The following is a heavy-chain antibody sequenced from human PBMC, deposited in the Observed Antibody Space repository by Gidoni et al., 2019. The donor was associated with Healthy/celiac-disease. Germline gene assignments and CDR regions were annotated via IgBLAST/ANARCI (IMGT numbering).Heavy chain of an antibody. Sequence: EVQLVQSGAEVKKPGASLRISCKGSGYSFTSYWISWVRQMPGKGLEWMGRIDPSDSYTNYSPSFQGHVTISADKSISTAYLQWSSLKASDTAMYYCASLGSGDEGVDRPFDPWGQGTLVTVSS. J-gene: IGHJ5*02. V-gene: IGHV5-10-1*03. CDR2: IDPSDSYT. D-gene: IGHD5-12*01. CDR1: GYSFTSYW. CDR3: ASLGSGDEGVDRPFDP.